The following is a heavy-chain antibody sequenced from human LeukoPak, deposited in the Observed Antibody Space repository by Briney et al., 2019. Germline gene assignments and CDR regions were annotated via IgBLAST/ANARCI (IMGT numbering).Heavy chain of an antibody. V-gene: IGHV3-74*01. J-gene: IGHJ3*02. CDR1: GFTFSSYW. CDR3: AKDLEGEGFDI. Sequence: GGSLRLSCAASGFTFSSYWMHWVRQAPGRGLVWVSGINDGGSRTNYADSVKGRFTISRDNAKNTLYLQMNSLRAEDTAIYYCAKDLEGEGFDIWGQGTMVTVSS. D-gene: IGHD3-16*01. CDR2: INDGGSRT.